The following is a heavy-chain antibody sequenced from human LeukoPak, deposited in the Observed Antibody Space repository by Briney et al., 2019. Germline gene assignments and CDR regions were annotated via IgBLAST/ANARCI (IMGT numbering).Heavy chain of an antibody. CDR2: IYSGGST. V-gene: IGHV3-53*01. CDR1: GFTVSSNY. D-gene: IGHD2-8*01. CDR3: ASGRLGYCTNGVCYDAFDI. J-gene: IGHJ3*02. Sequence: GGSLRLSCAASGFTVSSNYLSWVRQAPGKGLEWVSVIYSGGSTNYADSVKGRFTISRDNSKNTLYLQMNSLRAEDTAVYYCASGRLGYCTNGVCYDAFDIWGQGTMVTASS.